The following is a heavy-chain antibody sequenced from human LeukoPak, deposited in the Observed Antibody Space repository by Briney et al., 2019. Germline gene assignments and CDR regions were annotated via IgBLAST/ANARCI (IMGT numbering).Heavy chain of an antibody. CDR1: GYTFTSYD. CDR3: ARGSNPKLYYDFWSGYGNYYYYYGMDV. Sequence: ASVKVSCTASGYTFTSYDINWVRQATGQGLEWMGWMNPNSGNTGYAQKFQGRVTMTRNTSISTAYMELSSLRSEDTAVYYCARGSNPKLYYDFWSGYGNYYYYYGMDVWGQGTTVTVSS. CDR2: MNPNSGNT. J-gene: IGHJ6*02. V-gene: IGHV1-8*01. D-gene: IGHD3-3*01.